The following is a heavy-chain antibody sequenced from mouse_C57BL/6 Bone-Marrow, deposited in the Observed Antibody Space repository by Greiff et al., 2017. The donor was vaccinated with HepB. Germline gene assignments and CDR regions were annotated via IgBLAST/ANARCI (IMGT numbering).Heavy chain of an antibody. D-gene: IGHD1-1*02. CDR3: ARYYGFDY. V-gene: IGHV1-81*01. J-gene: IGHJ2*01. CDR1: GYTFTSYG. CDR2: IYPRSGNT. Sequence: VKLMESGAELARPGASVKLSCKASGYTFTSYGISWVKQRTGQGLEWIGEIYPRSGNTYYNEKFKGKATLTADKSSSTAYMELRSLTSEDSAVYFCARYYGFDYWGQGTTLTVSS.